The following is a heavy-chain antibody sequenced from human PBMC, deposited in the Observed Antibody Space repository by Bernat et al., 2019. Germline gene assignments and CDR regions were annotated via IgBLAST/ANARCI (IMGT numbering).Heavy chain of an antibody. J-gene: IGHJ6*03. Sequence: QVQLQESGPGLVKPSETLSLTCTVSGGSISSSYLSWIRQPPGKGLEWIGYIYYSGSTNYNPSLKSRVTISVDTSKNQFSLKLSSVTAADTAVYYCARNQEYSSSLYYYYYMDVWGKGTTVTVSS. CDR2: IYYSGST. V-gene: IGHV4-59*08. CDR1: GGSISSSY. CDR3: ARNQEYSSSLYYYYYMDV. D-gene: IGHD6-6*01.